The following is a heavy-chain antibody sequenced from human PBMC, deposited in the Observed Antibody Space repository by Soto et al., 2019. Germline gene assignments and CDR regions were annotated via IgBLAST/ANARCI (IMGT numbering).Heavy chain of an antibody. V-gene: IGHV4-38-2*01. D-gene: IGHD3-16*01. CDR2: IYHSGST. CDR1: GYSISSGYY. J-gene: IGHJ4*02. Sequence: PSETLSLTCAVSGYSISSGYYWGWIRQPPGKGLEWIGSIYHSGSTYYNPSLKSRVTISVDTSKNQFSLKLSSVTAADTAVYYCARSDSGGAALGYFDYWGQGTLVTVSS. CDR3: ARSDSGGAALGYFDY.